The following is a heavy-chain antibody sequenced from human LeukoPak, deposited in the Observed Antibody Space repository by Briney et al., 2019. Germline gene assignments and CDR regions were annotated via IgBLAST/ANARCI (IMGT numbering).Heavy chain of an antibody. CDR2: ISYDGSNK. CDR3: AGLKGTVDGAGIVGAAHDY. Sequence: PGGSLRLSCAASGFTFSSYAMHWVRQAPGKGLEWVAVISYDGSNKYYADSVKGRFTISRDNSKNTLYLQMNSLRAEDTAVYYCAGLKGTVDGAGIVGAAHDYWGQGTLVTVSS. CDR1: GFTFSSYA. V-gene: IGHV3-30*04. J-gene: IGHJ4*02. D-gene: IGHD1-26*01.